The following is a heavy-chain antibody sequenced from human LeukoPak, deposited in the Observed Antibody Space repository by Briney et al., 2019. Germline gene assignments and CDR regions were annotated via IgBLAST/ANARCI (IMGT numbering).Heavy chain of an antibody. V-gene: IGHV3-21*01. CDR3: ARDDDYSSHFDY. CDR2: ISSSSSYI. Sequence: GGSLRLSCAGSGFTFSSYSMNWVRQAPGKGLEWVSSISSSSSYIYYADSVKGRFTISRDNAKNSLYLQMNSLRAEDTAVYYCARDDDYSSHFDYWGQGTLVTVSS. D-gene: IGHD4-11*01. J-gene: IGHJ4*02. CDR1: GFTFSSYS.